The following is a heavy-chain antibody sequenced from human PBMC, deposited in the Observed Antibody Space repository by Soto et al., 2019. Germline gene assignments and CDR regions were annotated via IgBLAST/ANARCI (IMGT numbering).Heavy chain of an antibody. D-gene: IGHD3-3*01. Sequence: GGSLRLSCAASGFTFSSYSMNWVRQAPGKGLEWVSYITSSSGTKYYADSVEGRFTISRDNAKNIVYLQMNSLRAEDTAVYYSARDRTAVEWLLYYYYYYGMDVWGQGTTVTVSS. CDR3: ARDRTAVEWLLYYYYYYGMDV. J-gene: IGHJ6*02. V-gene: IGHV3-48*01. CDR1: GFTFSSYS. CDR2: ITSSSGTK.